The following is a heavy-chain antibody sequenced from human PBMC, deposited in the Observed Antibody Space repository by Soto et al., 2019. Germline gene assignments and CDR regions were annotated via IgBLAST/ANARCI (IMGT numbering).Heavy chain of an antibody. D-gene: IGHD2-2*01. V-gene: IGHV4-59*08. Sequence: SETLSLTCTVSGGSISSYYWSWIRQPPGKGLEWIGYISYSGSTNYNPSLKRRVTISVDTSKNQFSLTVSSVTAADTAVYYCASGGGYQLLGPILNWFDPWGQGTLVTVSS. CDR1: GGSISSYY. CDR3: ASGGGYQLLGPILNWFDP. J-gene: IGHJ5*02. CDR2: ISYSGST.